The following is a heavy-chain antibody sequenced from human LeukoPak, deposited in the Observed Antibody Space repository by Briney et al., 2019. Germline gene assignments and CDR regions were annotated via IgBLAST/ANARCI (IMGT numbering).Heavy chain of an antibody. V-gene: IGHV2-70*11. Sequence: SGPTLVNPTQTLTLTCTFSGFSLSTSGMCVSWIRQPPGKALEWLARIDWDDDKYYSTSLKTRLTISKDTSKNQVVLTMTNMDPVDTATYYCARTMGLSTYYYYMDVWGKGTTVTVSS. CDR3: ARTMGLSTYYYYMDV. CDR1: GFSLSTSGMC. CDR2: IDWDDDK. J-gene: IGHJ6*03. D-gene: IGHD1/OR15-1a*01.